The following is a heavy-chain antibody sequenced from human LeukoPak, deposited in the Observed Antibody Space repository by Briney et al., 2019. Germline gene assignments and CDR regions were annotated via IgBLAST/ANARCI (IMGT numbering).Heavy chain of an antibody. V-gene: IGHV4-39*01. D-gene: IGHD3-22*01. J-gene: IGHJ6*03. CDR1: GGSISSSSYY. CDR3: ARSSGYYGGDMDV. CDR2: MYYSWST. Sequence: PSETLSLTRTVSGGSISSSSYYWGWIRQPPGKGLEGIGSMYYSWSTYYNPSLKSRHTMSVDTSKNQFSLKLSSVTAADTAVYYCARSSGYYGGDMDVWGKGTTVSVS.